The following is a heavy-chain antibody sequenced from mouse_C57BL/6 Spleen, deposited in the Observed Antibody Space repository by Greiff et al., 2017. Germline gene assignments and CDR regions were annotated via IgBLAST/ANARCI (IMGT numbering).Heavy chain of an antibody. CDR3: ARQGVYGSYGARDD. V-gene: IGHV5-6*01. CDR2: ISSGGSYT. Sequence: EVKVVESGGDLVKPGGSLKLSCAASGFTFSSYGMSWVRQTPDKRLEWVATISSGGSYTYYPDSVKGRFTISRDNAKNTLYLQLSSLKSEDTAMYCGARQGVYGSYGARDDWGEGTSVTVSA. CDR1: GFTFSSYG. D-gene: IGHD2-10*02. J-gene: IGHJ4*01.